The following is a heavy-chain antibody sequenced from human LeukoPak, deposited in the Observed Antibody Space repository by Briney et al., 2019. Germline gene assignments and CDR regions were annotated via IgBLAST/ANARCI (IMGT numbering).Heavy chain of an antibody. CDR1: GGTFSSYT. CDR3: AREMYYYDSSGYPAAFDI. Sequence: VASVKVSCKASGGTFSSYTISWVRQAPGQGLEWMGRIIPILGIANYAQKFQGRVTITADKSTSTAYMELSSLRSEDTAVYYCAREMYYYDSSGYPAAFDIWGQGTMVTVSS. D-gene: IGHD3-22*01. V-gene: IGHV1-69*04. CDR2: IIPILGIA. J-gene: IGHJ3*02.